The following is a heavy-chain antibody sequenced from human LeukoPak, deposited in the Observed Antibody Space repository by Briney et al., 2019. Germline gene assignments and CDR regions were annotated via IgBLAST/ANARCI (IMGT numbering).Heavy chain of an antibody. Sequence: SVKVSCKASGGTFSSYTISWVRQAPGQGLEWMGGIIPILGIANYAQKFQGRVTITADKSTSTAYMELSSLRSEDTAVYYCARAEVYYYGMDVWGQGTTVTVSS. J-gene: IGHJ6*02. CDR2: IIPILGIA. V-gene: IGHV1-69*10. CDR3: ARAEVYYYGMDV. CDR1: GGTFSSYT.